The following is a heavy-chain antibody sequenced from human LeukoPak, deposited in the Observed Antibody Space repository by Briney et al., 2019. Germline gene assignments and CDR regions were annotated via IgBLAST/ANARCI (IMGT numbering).Heavy chain of an antibody. CDR3: ASLVGTYSSSSGVDY. CDR2: INPNSGGT. V-gene: IGHV1-2*02. CDR1: RYTFTGYY. D-gene: IGHD6-6*01. J-gene: IGHJ4*02. Sequence: ASVKVSCKASRYTFTGYYMHWVRQAPGQGLEWMGWINPNSGGTNYAQKFQGRVTMTRDTSISTAYMELSRLRSDDTAVYYCASLVGTYSSSSGVDYWGQGTLVTVSS.